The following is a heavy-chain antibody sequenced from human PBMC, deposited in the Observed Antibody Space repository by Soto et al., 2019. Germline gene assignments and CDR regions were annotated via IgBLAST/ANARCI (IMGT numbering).Heavy chain of an antibody. Sequence: PSETLSLTCTTSGCTISSYYLSWIRQPPGKGLEWIGRIYTSGSTNYNPSLKSRVTMSVDTSKNQFSLKLSSVTAADTAVYYCARVSGYYYYGMDVWGQGTTVTVSS. CDR2: IYTSGST. CDR3: ARVSGYYYYGMDV. V-gene: IGHV4-4*07. J-gene: IGHJ6*02. CDR1: GCTISSYY.